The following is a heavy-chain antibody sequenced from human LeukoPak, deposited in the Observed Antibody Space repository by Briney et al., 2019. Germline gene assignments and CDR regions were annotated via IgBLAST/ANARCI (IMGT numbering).Heavy chain of an antibody. CDR2: ISWNSGHK. V-gene: IGHV3-9*01. J-gene: IGHJ2*01. CDR3: AKDRRPTVSGGYFDL. CDR1: GITFSSYG. D-gene: IGHD3-10*01. Sequence: GGSLRLSCAASGITFSSYGMSWVRQAPGKGLEWVSGISWNSGHKGYADSVKGRFTISRDNAKNSLYLRMNSLRAEDTALYYCAKDRRPTVSGGYFDLWGRGTLVIVSS.